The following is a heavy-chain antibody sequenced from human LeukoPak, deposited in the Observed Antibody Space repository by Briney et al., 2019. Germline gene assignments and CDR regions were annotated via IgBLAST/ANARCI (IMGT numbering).Heavy chain of an antibody. Sequence: SETLSLTCTVSGGSISSYYWSWIRQPPGKGLEWIGYIYYSGSTNYNPSLKSRVTISVDTSKNQFSLKLSSVTAADTAVYYCARRGWDYGDLLRDWGQGTLVTVSS. J-gene: IGHJ4*02. CDR3: ARRGWDYGDLLRD. CDR2: IYYSGST. D-gene: IGHD4-17*01. V-gene: IGHV4-59*08. CDR1: GGSISSYY.